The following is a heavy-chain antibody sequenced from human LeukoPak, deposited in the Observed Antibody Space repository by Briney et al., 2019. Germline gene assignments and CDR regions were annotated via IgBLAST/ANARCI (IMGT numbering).Heavy chain of an antibody. V-gene: IGHV3-11*01. D-gene: IGHD6-13*01. J-gene: IGHJ6*03. CDR3: AKDRTAAADTMDV. Sequence: GGSLRLSCAASGFTFSDYYMTWIRQAPGKGLEWVSYISTSGSTIYYADSVKGRFTISRDNSKNTLYLQMNSLRAEDTAVYYCAKDRTAAADTMDVWGKGTTVTVSS. CDR1: GFTFSDYY. CDR2: ISTSGSTI.